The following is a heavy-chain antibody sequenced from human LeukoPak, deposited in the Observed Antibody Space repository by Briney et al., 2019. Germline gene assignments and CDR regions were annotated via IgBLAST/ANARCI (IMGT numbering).Heavy chain of an antibody. J-gene: IGHJ4*02. CDR2: IESDGSST. V-gene: IGHV3-74*01. CDR1: GFTFSSYW. Sequence: PGGSLRLSCVASGFTFSSYWMHWVRQAPGQGLVWVSRIESDGSSTSYADSVKGRFTISRDNAKNTLSLQMSSLRAEDTAVYYCARGFGSGSSLPFDYWGQGTLVTVSS. D-gene: IGHD3-10*01. CDR3: ARGFGSGSSLPFDY.